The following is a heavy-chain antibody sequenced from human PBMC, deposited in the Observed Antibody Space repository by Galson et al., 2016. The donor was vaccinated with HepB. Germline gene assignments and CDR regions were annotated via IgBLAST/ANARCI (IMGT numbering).Heavy chain of an antibody. Sequence: SLRLSCAASGFTFSSYSMNWVRQAPGKGLEWVSSISRPTTYIYSADSVKGRFTISRDNAKNSVYLQMNSLRAEDTAVYYCANSLMISTSQGRGSTWGQGTLVTVSS. V-gene: IGHV3-21*01. D-gene: IGHD3/OR15-3a*01. CDR2: ISRPTTYI. CDR1: GFTFSSYS. CDR3: ANSLMISTSQGRGST. J-gene: IGHJ4*02.